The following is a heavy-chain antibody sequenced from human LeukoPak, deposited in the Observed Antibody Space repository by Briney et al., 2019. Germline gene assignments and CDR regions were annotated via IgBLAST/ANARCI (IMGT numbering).Heavy chain of an antibody. J-gene: IGHJ4*02. CDR1: GYRFTGYY. V-gene: IGHV1-2*02. CDR3: AREVISSSWFPFDF. Sequence: ASVKVSCKASGYRFTGYYMHWVRQAPGQGLEWMGWINPNSGGTNYAQKFQGRVTLNRDTSISTAYMELSRLRSDDTAVYYCAREVISSSWFPFDFWGQGTLVTVSS. D-gene: IGHD6-13*01. CDR2: INPNSGGT.